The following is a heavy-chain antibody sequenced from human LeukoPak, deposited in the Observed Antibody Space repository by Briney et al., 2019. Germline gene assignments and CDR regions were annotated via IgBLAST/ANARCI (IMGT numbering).Heavy chain of an antibody. CDR1: GYSLTDDY. V-gene: IGHV1-69-2*01. Sequence: ASVKISCKTSGYSLTDDYMNWVRQAPGKGLEWLGRVDPENGETIYAERFQGRVTIIADIATSTSFLEISSLRHDDTAVFFCTTGPRFDYWGQGTLVTV. CDR3: TTGPRFDY. CDR2: VDPENGET. J-gene: IGHJ4*02.